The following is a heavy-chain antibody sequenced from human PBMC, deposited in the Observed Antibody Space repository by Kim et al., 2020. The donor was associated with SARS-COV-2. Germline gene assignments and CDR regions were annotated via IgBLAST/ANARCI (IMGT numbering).Heavy chain of an antibody. V-gene: IGHV5-51*01. Sequence: SYSPPFQGQVTISADKSISTAYLQWSSLKASDTAMYYCARDGGFGEPLGDYWGQGTLVTVSS. J-gene: IGHJ4*02. CDR3: ARDGGFGEPLGDY. D-gene: IGHD3-10*01.